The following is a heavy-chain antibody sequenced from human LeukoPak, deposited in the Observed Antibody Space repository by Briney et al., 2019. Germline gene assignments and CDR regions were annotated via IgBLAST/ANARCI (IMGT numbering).Heavy chain of an antibody. CDR2: IRVDGSTE. D-gene: IGHD1-26*01. CDR3: ATYSGPDKWDASDM. V-gene: IGHV3-7*01. CDR1: GFTFSSYA. Sequence: GGSLRLSCAASGFTFSSYAMTWVRQAPGKGLEWVATIRVDGSTEYPVDSMKGRFTISRDNAKNSLHLQMNSLRAEDTAVYCCATYSGPDKWDASDMWGQGTLVTVSS. J-gene: IGHJ3*02.